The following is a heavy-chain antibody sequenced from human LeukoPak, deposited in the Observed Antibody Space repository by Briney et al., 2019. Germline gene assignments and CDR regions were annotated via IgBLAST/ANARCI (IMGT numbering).Heavy chain of an antibody. CDR2: INHSGST. J-gene: IGHJ6*03. CDR1: GGSFSGYY. D-gene: IGHD3-22*01. Sequence: SETLSLTCAVYGGSFSGYYWSWIRQPPGKGLEWIGEINHSGSTNYNPSLKSRVTISVDTSKNQFSLKLSSVTAADTAVYYCARRPYYYDSSGSHMDVWGKGTTVTVSS. V-gene: IGHV4-34*01. CDR3: ARRPYYYDSSGSHMDV.